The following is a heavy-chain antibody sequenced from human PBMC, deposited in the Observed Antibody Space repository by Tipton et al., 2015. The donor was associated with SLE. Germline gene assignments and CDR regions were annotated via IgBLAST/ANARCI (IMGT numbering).Heavy chain of an antibody. CDR3: ARGFLYDGFQV. J-gene: IGHJ1*01. CDR2: IYYGGTI. Sequence: TLSLTCNVSVYSISSSHWWGWIRQPPGKGLEWIGHIYYGGTIYYNPSLKSRVTMSIDTSKNQFSLKLSSVTDVDTAVYYCARGFLYDGFQVWGQGTLVTVSS. D-gene: IGHD2-2*02. CDR1: VYSISSSHW. V-gene: IGHV4-28*05.